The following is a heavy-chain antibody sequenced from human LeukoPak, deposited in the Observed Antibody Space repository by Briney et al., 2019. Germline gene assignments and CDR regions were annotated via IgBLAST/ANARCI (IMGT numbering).Heavy chain of an antibody. CDR1: GGSISSGGYY. Sequence: SETLSLTCTVSGGSISSGGYYWSWIRQHPGKGLEWIGYIYHSGSTYYNPSLKSRVTISVDRSKNQFSLKLSSVTAADTAVYYCARAKGATYYDFWSGDSALDYWGQGTLVTVSS. CDR3: ARAKGATYYDFWSGDSALDY. J-gene: IGHJ4*02. V-gene: IGHV4-30-2*01. D-gene: IGHD3-3*01. CDR2: IYHSGST.